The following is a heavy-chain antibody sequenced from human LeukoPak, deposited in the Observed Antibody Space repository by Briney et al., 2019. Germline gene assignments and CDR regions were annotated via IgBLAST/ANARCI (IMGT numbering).Heavy chain of an antibody. D-gene: IGHD3-3*01. CDR1: GFTFSTFA. CDR2: INSDGSSI. J-gene: IGHJ4*02. Sequence: QPGGSLRLSCAASGFTFSTFAMIWVRQPPGKGLEWVSRINSDGSSISYADSVKGRFTISRDNAKNTLYMQMNSLRAEDTAVYYCASQYYDFWSVDYWGEGTLVTVSS. V-gene: IGHV3-74*01. CDR3: ASQYYDFWSVDY.